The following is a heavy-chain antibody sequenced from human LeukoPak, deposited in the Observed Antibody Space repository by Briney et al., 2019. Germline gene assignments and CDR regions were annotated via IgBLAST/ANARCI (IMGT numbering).Heavy chain of an antibody. J-gene: IGHJ4*02. D-gene: IGHD4-23*01. CDR2: MNPNSGNT. Sequence: GASVKVSCKASGYTFTSYNINWVRQATGQGLEWMGWMNPNSGNTGYAQKFQGRVTMTRNTSISTAYMELSSLRSEDTAVYYCARGRREIVYGGRGNYWGQGTLVTVSS. CDR3: ARGRREIVYGGRGNY. CDR1: GYTFTSYN. V-gene: IGHV1-8*01.